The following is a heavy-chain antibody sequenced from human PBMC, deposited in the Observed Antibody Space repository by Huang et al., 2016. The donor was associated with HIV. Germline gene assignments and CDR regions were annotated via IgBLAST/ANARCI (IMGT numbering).Heavy chain of an antibody. J-gene: IGHJ6*03. CDR2: IKHSEST. Sequence: QVQLQQWGAGLLRPSETLSLTCAVYGGSFSGYYGTWIRQPPGKGLEGIGEIKHSESTNYNPSLKSRVTISVDTSRNQFSLTLTSVTAADTAVYYCARGQGGYYYYYMDVWGKGTTVTVSS. CDR1: GGSFSGYY. V-gene: IGHV4-34*01. CDR3: ARGQGGYYYYYMDV.